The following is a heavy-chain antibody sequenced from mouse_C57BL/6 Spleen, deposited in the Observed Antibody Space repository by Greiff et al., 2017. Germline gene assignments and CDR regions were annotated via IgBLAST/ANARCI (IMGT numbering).Heavy chain of an antibody. CDR1: GYTFTSYW. J-gene: IGHJ1*03. D-gene: IGHD1-1*01. CDR2: IYPGSGST. V-gene: IGHV1-55*01. CDR3: ARGDDSSPYWYFDV. Sequence: VQLQQPGAELVKPGASVKMSCKASGYTFTSYWITWVKQRPGQGLEWIGDIYPGSGSTNYNEKFKSKATLTVDTSSSTAYMQLSSLTSEDSAVYYCARGDDSSPYWYFDVWGTGTTGTVSS.